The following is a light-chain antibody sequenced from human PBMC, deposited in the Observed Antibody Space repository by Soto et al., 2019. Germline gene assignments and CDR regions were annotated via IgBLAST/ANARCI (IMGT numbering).Light chain of an antibody. Sequence: QSVLTQPRSVSVSPGLSDTISRAETSSDVGGHNYVSWYEQHPGKDSKIRSSDVSRRPSGDPDRFSGSSPGKTTSLTISGLQAEDEADYCCGSYAGGYRYVFGTGTKVTV. V-gene: IGLV2-11*01. CDR1: SSDVGGHNY. J-gene: IGLJ1*01. CDR3: GSYAGGYRYV. CDR2: DVS.